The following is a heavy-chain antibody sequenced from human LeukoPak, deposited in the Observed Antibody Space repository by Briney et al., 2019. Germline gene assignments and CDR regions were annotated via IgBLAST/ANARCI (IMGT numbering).Heavy chain of an antibody. D-gene: IGHD3-10*01. CDR3: ARDGPAQMVDFDY. V-gene: IGHV1-2*02. CDR1: GYTFTGSRWY. CDR2: IHPNNGAT. Sequence: DSVTVSFKCSGYTFTGSRWYQYWLRQAPGQGLECVGWIHPNNGATLYAQKLQGRVAMTTDTSISTAYMDLSRLRPDDTAMYYCARDGPAQMVDFDYWGQRTLVTVSS. J-gene: IGHJ4*02.